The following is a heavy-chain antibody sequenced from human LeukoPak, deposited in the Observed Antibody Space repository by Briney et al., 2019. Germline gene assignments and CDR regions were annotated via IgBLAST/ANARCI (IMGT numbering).Heavy chain of an antibody. CDR1: GFTFSSYG. Sequence: GGSLRLSCAASGFTFSSYGMSWVRQAPGKGLEWVSAISGSGGSTYYADSVKGRFTISRDNSKNTLYLQMNGLRAEDTAVYYCARYCSGDNCYSRSDAFDIWGQGTMVTVSS. J-gene: IGHJ3*02. CDR3: ARYCSGDNCYSRSDAFDI. CDR2: ISGSGGST. V-gene: IGHV3-23*01. D-gene: IGHD2-15*01.